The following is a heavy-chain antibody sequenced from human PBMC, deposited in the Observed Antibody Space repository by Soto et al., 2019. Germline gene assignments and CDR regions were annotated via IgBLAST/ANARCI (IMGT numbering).Heavy chain of an antibody. V-gene: IGHV3-11*06. J-gene: IGHJ4*02. CDR2: NSSSSSYT. Sequence: QVQLVESGGGLVKPGGSLRLSCAASGFTFSDYYMSWIRQAPGKGLEWVSYNSSSSSYTNYADSVKGRFTISRDNAKNSLYLQMNSLRAEDTAVYYCARHGDCTNGVCYPDYWGQGTLVTVSS. CDR1: GFTFSDYY. CDR3: ARHGDCTNGVCYPDY. D-gene: IGHD2-8*01.